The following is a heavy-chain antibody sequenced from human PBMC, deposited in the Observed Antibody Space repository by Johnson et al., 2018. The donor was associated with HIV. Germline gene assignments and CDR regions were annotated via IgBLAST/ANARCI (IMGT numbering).Heavy chain of an antibody. D-gene: IGHD4-11*01. CDR2: IKQDGSEK. CDR1: GFTFSSYW. CDR3: ARSVHDYSDYLWGRDACDI. J-gene: IGHJ3*02. Sequence: VQLVESGGGLIQPGGSLRLSCAASGFTFSSYWMSWVRQAPGKGLEWVANIKQDGSEKYYVDSVKGRFTISRDNAKNSLYLQMNKLRAEDTAVYYCARSVHDYSDYLWGRDACDIWGQGTMVTVSS. V-gene: IGHV3-7*01.